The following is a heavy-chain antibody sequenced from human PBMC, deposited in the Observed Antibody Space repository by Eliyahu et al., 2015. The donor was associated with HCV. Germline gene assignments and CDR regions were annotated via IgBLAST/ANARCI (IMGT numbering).Heavy chain of an antibody. J-gene: IGHJ5*02. CDR2: IHYSGST. CDR1: GGSITTYY. Sequence: QVQLQESGPGLVKPSETLSLTCXVSGGSITTYYWGWVRQPPGXGLEWIGYIHYSGSTNYNPSLKSRVTISVDTSKNQFSLNLTSVTAADTAVYYCASGGGGIAVAGTGGWFDPWGQGTLVTVSS. V-gene: IGHV4-59*01. D-gene: IGHD6-19*01. CDR3: ASGGGGIAVAGTGGWFDP.